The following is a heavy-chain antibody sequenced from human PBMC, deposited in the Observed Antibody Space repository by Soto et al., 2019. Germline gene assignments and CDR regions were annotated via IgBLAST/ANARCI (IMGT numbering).Heavy chain of an antibody. CDR2: ISAYNGNT. V-gene: IGHV1-18*04. Sequence: XSVKVSCKASVYTFTSYGISWVRQAPGQGLEWMGWISAYNGNTNYAQKLQGRVTMTTDTSTSTAYMELRSLRSDDTAVYYCARDSAYYDFWSGYPNWGQGTLVTVSS. D-gene: IGHD3-3*01. CDR3: ARDSAYYDFWSGYPN. J-gene: IGHJ1*01. CDR1: VYTFTSYG.